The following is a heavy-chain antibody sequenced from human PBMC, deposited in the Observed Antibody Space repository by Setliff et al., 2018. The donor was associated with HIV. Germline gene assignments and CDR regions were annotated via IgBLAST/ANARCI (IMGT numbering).Heavy chain of an antibody. V-gene: IGHV4-39*01. Sequence: SETLSLTCTVSGGPISSSSYYWNWSRQYQGKGLEWSVEVNHNGNTYYMPSLQSRVTISVDMSKNQFSLNLNSVTAADTAVYYCARGQGCGGGCHYAFEMWGQGTMVTVS. CDR3: ARGQGCGGGCHYAFEM. D-gene: IGHD2-21*02. J-gene: IGHJ3*02. CDR1: GGPISSSSYY. CDR2: VNHNGNT.